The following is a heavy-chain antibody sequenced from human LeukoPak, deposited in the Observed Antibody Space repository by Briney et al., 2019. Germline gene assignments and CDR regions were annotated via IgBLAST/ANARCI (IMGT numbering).Heavy chain of an antibody. Sequence: PSETLSLTCTVSGGSISSSSYYWGWIRQPPGKGLEWIGSIDYSGSTSYNPSLKSRVTISVDTSKNQFSLKLNSVTAADTAVFYCAGHWCSSTSCYSLFDYWGQGTLVTVSS. J-gene: IGHJ4*02. CDR3: AGHWCSSTSCYSLFDY. CDR2: IDYSGST. D-gene: IGHD2-2*01. V-gene: IGHV4-39*01. CDR1: GGSISSSSYY.